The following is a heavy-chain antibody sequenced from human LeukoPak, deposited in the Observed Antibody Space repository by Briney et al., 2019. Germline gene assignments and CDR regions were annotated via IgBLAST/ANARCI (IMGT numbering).Heavy chain of an antibody. CDR1: GFTFSNSG. V-gene: IGHV3-33*01. Sequence: GRSLRLSCAASGFTFSNSGMHWVRQAPGKGLEWVAVIWYDGSNEYYADAVKGRFIISRDNSKNTVHLQMNSLRVEDTSVYYCAREISMFVNAFDLWGQGTLVAVSS. D-gene: IGHD3-10*02. CDR3: AREISMFVNAFDL. CDR2: IWYDGSNE. J-gene: IGHJ3*01.